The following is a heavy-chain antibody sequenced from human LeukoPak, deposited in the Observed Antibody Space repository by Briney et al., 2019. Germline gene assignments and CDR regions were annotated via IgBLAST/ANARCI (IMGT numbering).Heavy chain of an antibody. Sequence: GRSLRLSCAASGFTFSSYGMHWVRQAPGKGLEWVAVISYDGSNKYYADSVKGRFTISRDNSKNTLYLQMNSLRAEDTAVYYCAKDRTKQWLPEGECHDYWGQGTLVTVSS. D-gene: IGHD6-19*01. CDR1: GFTFSSYG. CDR3: AKDRTKQWLPEGECHDY. J-gene: IGHJ4*02. V-gene: IGHV3-30*18. CDR2: ISYDGSNK.